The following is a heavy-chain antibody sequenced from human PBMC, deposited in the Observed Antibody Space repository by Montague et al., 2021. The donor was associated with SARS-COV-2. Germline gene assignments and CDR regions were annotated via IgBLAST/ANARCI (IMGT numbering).Heavy chain of an antibody. CDR3: ARDSTYSSGWFFDY. Sequence: CLRLSCAASGFTFSSYSMNWVRQAPGKGLEWVSSISSSSSYIYYADSVKGRFTISRDNAKNSLYLQMNSLRAEDTAVYYCARDSTYSSGWFFDYWGQGTLVTVSS. CDR1: GFTFSSYS. D-gene: IGHD6-19*01. V-gene: IGHV3-21*01. J-gene: IGHJ4*02. CDR2: ISSSSSYI.